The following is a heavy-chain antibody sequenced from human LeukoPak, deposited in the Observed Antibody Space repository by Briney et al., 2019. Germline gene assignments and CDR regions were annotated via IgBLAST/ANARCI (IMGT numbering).Heavy chain of an antibody. J-gene: IGHJ4*02. CDR3: AKVRIAWPTNFDS. CDR2: ISSSGGTT. D-gene: IGHD2-21*01. CDR1: VFTFITYA. V-gene: IGHV3-23*01. Sequence: PGGSLRLSCAASVFTFITYAVKSVRQAPGKGLEWVSAISSSGGTTYYADSVKGRFSISRDNSKNTLYLRMNSLRAEDTAIYYCAKVRIAWPTNFDSWGQGTLVTVSA.